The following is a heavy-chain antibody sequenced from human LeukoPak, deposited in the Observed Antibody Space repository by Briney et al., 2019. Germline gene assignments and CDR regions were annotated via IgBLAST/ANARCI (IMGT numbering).Heavy chain of an antibody. J-gene: IGHJ6*02. CDR2: INPSGGST. Sequence: ASVKVSCKASGYTFTSCYMHWVRQAPGQGLEWMGIINPSGGSTSYAQKFQGRVTMTRDTSTSTVYMELSSLRSEDTAVYYCARDPYSSSWYSYYYYGMDVWGQGTTVTVSS. D-gene: IGHD6-13*01. CDR3: ARDPYSSSWYSYYYYGMDV. CDR1: GYTFTSCY. V-gene: IGHV1-46*01.